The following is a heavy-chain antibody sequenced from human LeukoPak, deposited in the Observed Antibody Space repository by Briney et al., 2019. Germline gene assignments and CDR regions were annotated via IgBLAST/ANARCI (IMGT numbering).Heavy chain of an antibody. V-gene: IGHV4-34*01. J-gene: IGHJ4*02. Sequence: SETLSLTCAVYGGSFIGFHWNWIRQPPGKGLEWIGDINHSGSTNYNPSLTSRVTISVDTSKNQFSLKLSSVTAADTAVYYCARAVGGDGSGSLWGPGTLVTVSS. CDR3: ARAVGGDGSGSL. CDR2: INHSGST. CDR1: GGSFIGFH. D-gene: IGHD3-10*01.